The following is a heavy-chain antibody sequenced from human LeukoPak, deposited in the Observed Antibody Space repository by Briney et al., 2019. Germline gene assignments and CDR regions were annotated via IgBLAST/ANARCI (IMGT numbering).Heavy chain of an antibody. V-gene: IGHV3-23*01. D-gene: IGHD3/OR15-3a*01. Sequence: GGSLRLSCAASGFTFNDYVMRWVRQAPGKGLEWVSGISARSEKTYYADSVKGRFTISRDNSKNTFFLQMNSLRVDDTAVYFCARGPYLEHDSLNFFDFWGNGVLVTVSS. J-gene: IGHJ4*01. CDR1: GFTFNDYV. CDR2: ISARSEKT. CDR3: ARGPYLEHDSLNFFDF.